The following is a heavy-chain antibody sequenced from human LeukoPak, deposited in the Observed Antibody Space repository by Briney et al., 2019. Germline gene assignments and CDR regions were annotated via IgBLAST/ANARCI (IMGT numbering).Heavy chain of an antibody. CDR2: ISDSGSA. D-gene: IGHD6-19*01. Sequence: PSETLSLTCTVSGGSISPYYWSWLRQPPGKGLEWLGYISDSGSADYSPSLKSRVTISIDTSKNQISLKVASVTAADTAVYYCVRDFWQKRDRQWYYYGLDVWGQGTTVTVSS. V-gene: IGHV4-59*01. J-gene: IGHJ6*02. CDR1: GGSISPYY. CDR3: VRDFWQKRDRQWYYYGLDV.